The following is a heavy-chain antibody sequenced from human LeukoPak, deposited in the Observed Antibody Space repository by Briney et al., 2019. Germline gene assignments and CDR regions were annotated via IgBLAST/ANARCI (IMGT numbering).Heavy chain of an antibody. D-gene: IGHD5-18*01. CDR2: ISGYNGNT. CDR1: GYTFTSYA. Sequence: GASVKVSCTASGYTFTSYAISWVRQAPGQGLEWMGWISGYNGNTKYAQKVQGRVTMTTDTSTSTAYMELRSLRSDDTAVYYCARGYSYGSDYYYGMDVWGQGTTVTVSS. CDR3: ARGYSYGSDYYYGMDV. J-gene: IGHJ6*02. V-gene: IGHV1-18*01.